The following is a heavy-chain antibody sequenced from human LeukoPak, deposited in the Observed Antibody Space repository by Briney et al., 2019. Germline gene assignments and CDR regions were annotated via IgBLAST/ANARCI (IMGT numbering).Heavy chain of an antibody. CDR2: IKQDGSEK. Sequence: GGSLSLFCAASGFTFIYSWISWVRQAPGKGLEWVANIKQDGSEKYYVDSVKGRFTISRDNAKNSLYLQMNSLRAEDTAVYYCARYYDGNDYYDGFDIWGQGTMVTVSS. J-gene: IGHJ3*02. CDR1: GFTFIYSW. CDR3: ARYYDGNDYYDGFDI. D-gene: IGHD3-22*01. V-gene: IGHV3-7*05.